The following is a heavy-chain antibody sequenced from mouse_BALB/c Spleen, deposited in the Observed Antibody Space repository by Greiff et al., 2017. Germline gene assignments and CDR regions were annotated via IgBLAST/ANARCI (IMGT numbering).Heavy chain of an antibody. CDR3: ARWVTTDGGDASDAMDY. V-gene: IGHV5-17*02. CDR2: ISSGSSTI. D-gene: IGHD2-2*01. J-gene: IGHJ4*01. Sequence: EGQLVESGGGLVQPGGSRKLSCAASGFTFSSFGMHWVRQAPEKGLEWVAYISSGSSTIYYADTVKGRFTISRDNPKNTLFLQMTSLRSEDTAMYYCARWVTTDGGDASDAMDYWGQGTSVTVSS. CDR1: GFTFSSFG.